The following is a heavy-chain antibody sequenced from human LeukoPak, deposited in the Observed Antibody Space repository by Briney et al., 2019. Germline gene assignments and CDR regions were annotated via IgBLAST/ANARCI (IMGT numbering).Heavy chain of an antibody. D-gene: IGHD3-10*01. CDR1: GFTFSNAW. CDR3: ARFAGVLYYYGSGSQNNWFDP. J-gene: IGHJ5*02. Sequence: GSLRLSCAVSGFTFSNAWMNWVRQAPGKGLEWIGEINHSGSTNYNPSLKSRVTISVDTSKNQFSLKLSSVTAADTAVYYCARFAGVLYYYGSGSQNNWFDPWGQGTLVTVSS. V-gene: IGHV4-34*01. CDR2: INHSGST.